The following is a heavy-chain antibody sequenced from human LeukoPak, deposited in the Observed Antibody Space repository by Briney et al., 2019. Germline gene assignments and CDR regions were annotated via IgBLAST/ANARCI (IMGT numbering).Heavy chain of an antibody. CDR3: ARGRIGYSSSYGIDY. D-gene: IGHD6-13*01. J-gene: IGHJ4*02. CDR1: GGSISSSSYY. CDR2: IYYSGST. Sequence: SETLSLTCTVSGGSISSSSYYWGWIRQPPGQGLEWIGSIYYSGSTYYNPSLKSRVTISVDASKNQFSLKLSSVTAADTAVYYCARGRIGYSSSYGIDYWGQGTLVTVYS. V-gene: IGHV4-39*07.